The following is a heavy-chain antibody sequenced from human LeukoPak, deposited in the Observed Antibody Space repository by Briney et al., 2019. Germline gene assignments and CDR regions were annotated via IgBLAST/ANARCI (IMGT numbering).Heavy chain of an antibody. V-gene: IGHV3-30*02. CDR1: AFTFSTYG. Sequence: PGGSLRLXCAASAFTFSTYGMYWVRQAPGKGLEWVAFIRFDGSNTYYADSVKGRFTISRDNSKNTLYLQMNSLRAEDTAVYYCAKDGCSSTNCYKGGIDYWGQGTLVTVSS. CDR2: IRFDGSNT. J-gene: IGHJ4*02. D-gene: IGHD2-2*02. CDR3: AKDGCSSTNCYKGGIDY.